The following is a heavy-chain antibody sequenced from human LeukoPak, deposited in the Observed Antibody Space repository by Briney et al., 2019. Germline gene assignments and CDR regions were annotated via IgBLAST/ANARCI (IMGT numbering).Heavy chain of an antibody. CDR1: GGSISSYY. D-gene: IGHD1-26*01. Sequence: SETLSLTCTVSGGSISSYYWSWIRQPPGKGLEWIGYIYYSGSTNYNPSLKSRVTISVDTSKNQFSLKLSSVTAADTAVYYCARGGIVGATRSYFDYWGQGTLVTVSS. CDR2: IYYSGST. V-gene: IGHV4-59*01. J-gene: IGHJ4*02. CDR3: ARGGIVGATRSYFDY.